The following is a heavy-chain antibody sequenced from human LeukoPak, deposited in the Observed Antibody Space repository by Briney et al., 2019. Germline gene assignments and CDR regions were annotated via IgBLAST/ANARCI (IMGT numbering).Heavy chain of an antibody. CDR1: GYTFTCYY. D-gene: IGHD2-2*02. CDR3: ARATHRLGYCSSTSCYTPYYFDY. Sequence: ASVKVSCKASGYTFTCYYMHWVRQAPGQGLEWMGWINPNSGGTNYAQKFQGRVTMTRDTSISTAYMELSRLRSDDTAVYYCARATHRLGYCSSTSCYTPYYFDYWGQGTLVTVSS. CDR2: INPNSGGT. J-gene: IGHJ4*02. V-gene: IGHV1-2*02.